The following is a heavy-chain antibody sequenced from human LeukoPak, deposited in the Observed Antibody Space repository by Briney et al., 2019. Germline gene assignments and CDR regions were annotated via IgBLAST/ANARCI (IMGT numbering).Heavy chain of an antibody. V-gene: IGHV3-33*08. J-gene: IGHJ6*02. CDR2: IWYDGSNK. D-gene: IGHD7-27*01. CDR3: ARALNWGAPDV. Sequence: GGSLRLSCAASGLTFSSHWMHWVRQAPGKGLEWVAVIWYDGSNKYYADSVKGRFTISRDNSKNTLYLQMNSLRAEGTAVYYCARALNWGAPDVWGQGTTVTVSS. CDR1: GLTFSSHW.